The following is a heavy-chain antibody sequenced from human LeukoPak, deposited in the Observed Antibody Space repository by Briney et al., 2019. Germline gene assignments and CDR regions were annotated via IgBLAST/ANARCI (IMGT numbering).Heavy chain of an antibody. CDR1: GFAFSTYW. V-gene: IGHV3-74*03. D-gene: IGHD2-2*01. CDR3: ARDKYYAPEY. CDR2: INTDGSST. Sequence: PGGSLRLSCAASGFAFSTYWMHWVRQAPGKGLVWVSHINTDGSSTTYADSVKGRFTISRDNAKNTLYLQMNNLRTEDTVVYYCARDKYYAPEYWGQGTLVTVSS. J-gene: IGHJ4*02.